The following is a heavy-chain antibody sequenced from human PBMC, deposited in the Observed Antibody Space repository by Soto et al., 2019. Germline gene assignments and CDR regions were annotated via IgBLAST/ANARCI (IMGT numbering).Heavy chain of an antibody. CDR2: IYYSGST. D-gene: IGHD6-6*01. J-gene: IGHJ6*03. CDR1: GGSISSYY. V-gene: IGHV4-59*08. CDR3: ARTLAARRRNYYYYYMDV. Sequence: QVQLQESGPGLVNPSETLSLTCTVSGGSISSYYWSWIRQPPGKGLEWIGYIYYSGSTNYNPPLKSRVTISVDTSKNQFSLKLSSVTAADTAVYYCARTLAARRRNYYYYYMDVWGKGTTVTVSS.